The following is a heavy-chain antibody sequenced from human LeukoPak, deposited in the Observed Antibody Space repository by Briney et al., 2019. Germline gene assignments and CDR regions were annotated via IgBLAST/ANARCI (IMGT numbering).Heavy chain of an antibody. CDR1: GASITIGAESYH. CDR3: ARDGLSYGSGWLGVDY. Sequence: SETLSLTCTVSGASITIGAESYHWGWIRQPPGKGLEWIGTIYYTGISYYNPSLKSRVTISVDTSKNQFSLKLSSVTAADTAVYYCARDGLSYGSGWLGVDYWGQGTLVTVSS. V-gene: IGHV4-39*07. CDR2: IYYTGIS. J-gene: IGHJ4*02. D-gene: IGHD6-19*01.